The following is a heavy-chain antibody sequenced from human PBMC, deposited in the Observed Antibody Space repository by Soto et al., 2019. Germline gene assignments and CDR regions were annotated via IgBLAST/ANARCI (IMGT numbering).Heavy chain of an antibody. Sequence: QMQLVQSGPEVKKPGTSVKVSCKASGFTFTSSAMQWVRQARGQRLEWIGWIVVGSGNTNYAQKFQERVTITRDMSTSTAYMELSSLRSEDTXVYYXXXXXXXXXXXYGMDVWGQGTTVTVSS. J-gene: IGHJ6*02. CDR3: XXXXXXXXXXYGMDV. CDR2: IVVGSGNT. V-gene: IGHV1-58*02. CDR1: GFTFTSSA.